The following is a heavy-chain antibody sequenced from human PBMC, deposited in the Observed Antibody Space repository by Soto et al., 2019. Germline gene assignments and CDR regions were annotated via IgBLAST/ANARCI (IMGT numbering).Heavy chain of an antibody. Sequence: QVQLQESGPGLVKPSETLSLTCTVSGGSISSYYWSWIRQPPGKGLEWIGYIYYSGSTNYNPSLKSRVTISVDTSKNQFSLKLSSATAAHTAVYYCARSYRRYCSGGSCYSYYYYYMDVWGKGTTVTVSS. CDR2: IYYSGST. CDR3: ARSYRRYCSGGSCYSYYYYYMDV. V-gene: IGHV4-59*01. J-gene: IGHJ6*03. D-gene: IGHD2-15*01. CDR1: GGSISSYY.